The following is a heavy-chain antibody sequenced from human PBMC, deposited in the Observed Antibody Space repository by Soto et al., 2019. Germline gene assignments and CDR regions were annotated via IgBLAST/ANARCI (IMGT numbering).Heavy chain of an antibody. CDR3: ARAPQEGIPYYSNYGWFDP. CDR2: IYYSGST. Sequence: PSETLSLTCTVSGGSVSSGGYYWSWIRQHPGKGLEWIGYIYYSGSTYYNPSLKSRVTISVDTSKNQFSLKLSSVTAADTAVYYCARAPQEGIPYYSNYGWFDPWGQGTLVTVSS. CDR1: GGSVSSGGYY. J-gene: IGHJ5*02. V-gene: IGHV4-31*03. D-gene: IGHD4-4*01.